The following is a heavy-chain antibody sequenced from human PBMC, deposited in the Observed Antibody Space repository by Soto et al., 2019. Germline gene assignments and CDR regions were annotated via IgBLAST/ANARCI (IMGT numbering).Heavy chain of an antibody. Sequence: WGSLTLSCAASGFTFNTYAITWFFQAPGKGLERVSIISGSGDTTFYADSVKGRFTISRDNSKNTLYLQMNSLRAEDTALYYCPKVRQEINSNDFDYWGQGTPVT. D-gene: IGHD1-1*01. CDR1: GFTFNTYA. J-gene: IGHJ4*02. CDR2: ISGSGDTT. V-gene: IGHV3-23*01. CDR3: PKVRQEINSNDFDY.